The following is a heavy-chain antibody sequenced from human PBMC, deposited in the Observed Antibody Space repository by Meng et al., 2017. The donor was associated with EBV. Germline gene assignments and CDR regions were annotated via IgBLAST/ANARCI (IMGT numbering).Heavy chain of an antibody. CDR2: ISAYNGNT. CDR3: ARETSGYDFNWFDP. CDR1: GYTFTSYG. Sequence: QVQRVQSGAEVKKPGASGKVSCKASGYTFTSYGISWVRQASGQGLEWMGWISAYNGNTNYAQKLQGRVTMTTDTSTSTAYMELRSLRSDDTAVYYCARETSGYDFNWFDPWGQGTLVTVSS. D-gene: IGHD5-12*01. J-gene: IGHJ5*02. V-gene: IGHV1-18*01.